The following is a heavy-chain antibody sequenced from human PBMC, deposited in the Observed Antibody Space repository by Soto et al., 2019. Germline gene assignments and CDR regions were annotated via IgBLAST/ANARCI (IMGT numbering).Heavy chain of an antibody. CDR2: IYHSGST. J-gene: IGHJ3*02. Sequence: XGTLALTCTVSGGSIRNYYWSWIRQPPGKGLEWIGYIYHSGSTSYNPSLKSRVTISVDTSKNQFSLRLNSVTAADTAVYYCARSKWVADSFDIWGQGTMVTVSS. V-gene: IGHV4-59*01. CDR3: ARSKWVADSFDI. D-gene: IGHD2-15*01. CDR1: GGSIRNYY.